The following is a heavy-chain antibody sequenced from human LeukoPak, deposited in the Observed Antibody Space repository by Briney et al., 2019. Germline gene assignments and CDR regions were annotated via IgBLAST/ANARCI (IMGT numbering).Heavy chain of an antibody. CDR1: GFTFDDYG. Sequence: GGSLRLSCTASGFTFDDYGMSWVRPAPGKGLEWVSGINWNGGSTGYADSVKGRFTISRDNAKNSLYLQMNSLRAEDTALYYCARILGGYDAGYYFDYWGQGTLVTVSS. D-gene: IGHD5-12*01. V-gene: IGHV3-20*04. CDR3: ARILGGYDAGYYFDY. J-gene: IGHJ4*02. CDR2: INWNGGST.